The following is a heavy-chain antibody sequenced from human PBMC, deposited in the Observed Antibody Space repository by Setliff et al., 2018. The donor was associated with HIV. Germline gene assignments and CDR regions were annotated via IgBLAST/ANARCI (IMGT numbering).Heavy chain of an antibody. J-gene: IGHJ6*03. Sequence: GGSLRLSCAASGLTFNAHEMNWVRQAPGKGLEWVSYISSSGSTIYYADSVKGRFTISRDNSKNTLYLQMNSLRAEDTAVYYCAKESGLYSNYKYYYYMDVWGKGTTVTVSS. CDR2: ISSSGSTI. CDR3: AKESGLYSNYKYYYYMDV. D-gene: IGHD4-4*01. CDR1: GLTFNAHE. V-gene: IGHV3-48*01.